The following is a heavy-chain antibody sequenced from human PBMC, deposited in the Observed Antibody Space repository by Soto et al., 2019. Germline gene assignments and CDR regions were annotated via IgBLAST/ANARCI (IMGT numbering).Heavy chain of an antibody. CDR1: GYTFTSFG. CDR3: ARCPDWSPSKWFDP. CDR2: ISPYNGDT. J-gene: IGHJ5*02. Sequence: ASVKVSCKASGYTFTSFGISWVRQAPGQGLEWMGWISPYNGDTEYSQKFQGRVTMTTDTFTSTAYMEVRSLRSDDTAVYYCARCPDWSPSKWFDPWGQGTQVTVSS. D-gene: IGHD3-9*01. V-gene: IGHV1-18*01.